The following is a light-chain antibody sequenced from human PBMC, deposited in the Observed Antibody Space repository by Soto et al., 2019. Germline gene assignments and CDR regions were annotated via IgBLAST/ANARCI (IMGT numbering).Light chain of an antibody. CDR2: DVT. CDR3: SSYTSRSTYV. CDR1: SSVVGGYNY. J-gene: IGLJ1*01. Sequence: QSVLTQPASVSGSPGQSIAISCTGTSSVVGGYNYVSWYQQHPGKAPKLIIYDVTNRPSGVSNRFSGSKSGNTASLTISGLQAEDEADYYCSSYTSRSTYVSGTGTKVTVL. V-gene: IGLV2-14*01.